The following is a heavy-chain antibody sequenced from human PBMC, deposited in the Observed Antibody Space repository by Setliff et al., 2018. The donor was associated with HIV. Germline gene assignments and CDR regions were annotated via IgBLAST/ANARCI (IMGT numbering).Heavy chain of an antibody. CDR2: IDYSGNT. V-gene: IGHV4-39*07. J-gene: IGHJ4*02. CDR1: GGSLSSTTYY. CDR3: ERSGPVWFGEPPYYFDS. Sequence: SETLSLTCTVSGGSLSSTTYYWGWIRQPPGKGLEWIGIIDYSGNTYYNPSLKSRITMSVDTSKNQFSLKLSSVTAADTAVYYCERSGPVWFGEPPYYFDSWGLGTLVTVSS. D-gene: IGHD3-10*01.